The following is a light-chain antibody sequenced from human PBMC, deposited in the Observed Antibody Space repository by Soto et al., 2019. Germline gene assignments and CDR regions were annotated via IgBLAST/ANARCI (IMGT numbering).Light chain of an antibody. CDR1: QGISNW. Sequence: DIQMTHAPSSVSETVGDRVTITCRASQGISNWLAWYQQTPGKAPKLLIYAASTRATGIPARFSGSGSGTEFTLTISSLQSEDFAVYYCQQYNDWPRTFGQGSMV. CDR2: AAS. V-gene: IGKV1-12*01. J-gene: IGKJ1*01. CDR3: QQYNDWPRT.